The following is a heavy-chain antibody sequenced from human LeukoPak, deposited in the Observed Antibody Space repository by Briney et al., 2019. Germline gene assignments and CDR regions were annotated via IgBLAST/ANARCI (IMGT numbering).Heavy chain of an antibody. V-gene: IGHV3-23*01. CDR3: AKRGGDGSGYPLHYFDY. CDR2: ISGSGGST. Sequence: GGSLRLSCAASGFTFSSYAMSWVRQAPGKGLEWVSAISGSGGSTYYADSVKGRFTISRDNSKNTLYLQMNSLRAEDTAVYYCAKRGGDGSGYPLHYFDYWGQGTLVTVSS. D-gene: IGHD3-16*01. CDR1: GFTFSSYA. J-gene: IGHJ4*02.